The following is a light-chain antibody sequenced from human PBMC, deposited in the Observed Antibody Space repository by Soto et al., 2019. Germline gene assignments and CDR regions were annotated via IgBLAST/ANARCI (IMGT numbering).Light chain of an antibody. Sequence: HSVLTHPASVSGSPGHSITISFTGTSSDVGGFNYVSWYQQHPGKAPKLLIFDVYSRPSGISNRFSGSKSGNTASLTISGLQAEDEADYYCSSYTTSSSYVFGAGTKVTVL. CDR2: DVY. J-gene: IGLJ1*01. V-gene: IGLV2-14*01. CDR1: SSDVGGFNY. CDR3: SSYTTSSSYV.